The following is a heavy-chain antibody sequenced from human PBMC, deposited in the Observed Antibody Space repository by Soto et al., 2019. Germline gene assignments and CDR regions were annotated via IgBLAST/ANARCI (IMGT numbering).Heavy chain of an antibody. CDR2: ISYDAKNR. V-gene: IGHV3-30*03. D-gene: IGHD3-16*01. CDR1: GFNFRAYG. Sequence: PGGSLRLSCVVSGFNFRAYGMHWVRQAPGRGLEWVAFISYDAKNRNYADSVKGRFTISRDNFKNTLFLQMSSLKDEDTALYYCATAFPMGAPFYFDYWGQGTLVTVSS. J-gene: IGHJ4*02. CDR3: ATAFPMGAPFYFDY.